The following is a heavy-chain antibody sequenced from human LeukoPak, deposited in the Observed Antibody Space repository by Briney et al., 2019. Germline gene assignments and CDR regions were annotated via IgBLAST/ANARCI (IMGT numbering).Heavy chain of an antibody. CDR1: GGSISSSSYY. D-gene: IGHD6-19*01. V-gene: IGHV4-39*01. Sequence: SSETLSLTCTVSGGSISSSSYYWGWIRQPPGKGLEWIGSIYYSGSTYYNPSLKSRVTISVDTSKNQFSLKLSSVTAADTAVYYCARMVPYSSGWYKGYFDYWGQGTLVTVSS. CDR3: ARMVPYSSGWYKGYFDY. J-gene: IGHJ4*02. CDR2: IYYSGST.